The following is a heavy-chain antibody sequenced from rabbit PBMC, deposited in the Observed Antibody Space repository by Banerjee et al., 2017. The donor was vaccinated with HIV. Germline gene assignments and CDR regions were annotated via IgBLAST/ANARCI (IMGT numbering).Heavy chain of an antibody. V-gene: IGHV1S40*01. D-gene: IGHD1-1*01. CDR2: IDPVFGNT. Sequence: QSLEESGGDLVKPEGSLTLTCTASGFSFSSNYMCWVRQAPGKGLEWIGYIDPVFGNTYYASWAKGRFTISKTSSTTVTLQMTSLTAADTATYFCARSVTSGGWYMSLWVPGTLVTVS. J-gene: IGHJ4*01. CDR1: GFSFSSNY. CDR3: ARSVTSGGWYMSL.